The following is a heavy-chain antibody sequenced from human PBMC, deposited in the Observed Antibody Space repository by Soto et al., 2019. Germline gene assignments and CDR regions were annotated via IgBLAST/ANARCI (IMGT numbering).Heavy chain of an antibody. CDR2: IYYSGST. Sequence: QVPLQESGPGLVKPSETLSLTCTVSGGSISSYYWSWIRQPPGKGLEWIGYIYYSGSTNYNPSLKSRVTLSVDTSKNQFSLKLSSVTAADTAVYYCARGWGRDYDILTGYYTFTFDYWGQGTLVTVSS. J-gene: IGHJ4*02. CDR1: GGSISSYY. CDR3: ARGWGRDYDILTGYYTFTFDY. V-gene: IGHV4-59*01. D-gene: IGHD3-9*01.